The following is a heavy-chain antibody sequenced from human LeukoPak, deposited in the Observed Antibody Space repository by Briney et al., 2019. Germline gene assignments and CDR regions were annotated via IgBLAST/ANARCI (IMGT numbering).Heavy chain of an antibody. Sequence: PSETLSLTCAVYGVSFSGYYWSWIRQPPGKGLEWIGEINHSGSTNYNPSLKSRVTISVDTSKNQFSLKLSSVTAADTAVYYCARPPLRSSSWYGFGYWGQGTLVTVSS. V-gene: IGHV4-34*01. J-gene: IGHJ4*02. D-gene: IGHD6-13*01. CDR3: ARPPLRSSSWYGFGY. CDR2: INHSGST. CDR1: GVSFSGYY.